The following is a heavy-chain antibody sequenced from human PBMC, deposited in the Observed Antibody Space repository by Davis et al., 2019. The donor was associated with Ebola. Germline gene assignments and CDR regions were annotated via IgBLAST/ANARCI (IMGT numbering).Heavy chain of an antibody. CDR2: IHRNGDL. J-gene: IGHJ4*02. Sequence: LSLTCAVSAFTVSDNYMSWVRQAPGEGLAWVSVIHRNGDLFYADSVKGRFTIARDTSRNTVSLQMNSLIAEDTAIYFCVGLRFTYISGWYYIDYWGQGTLVSVSS. CDR1: AFTVSDNY. V-gene: IGHV3-53*01. D-gene: IGHD6-19*01. CDR3: VGLRFTYISGWYYIDY.